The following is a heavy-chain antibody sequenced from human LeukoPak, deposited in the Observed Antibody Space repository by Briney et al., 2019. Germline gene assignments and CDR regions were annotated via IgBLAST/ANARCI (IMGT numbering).Heavy chain of an antibody. CDR3: AGLFSGYDPFDY. Sequence: SETLSLTCTVSGDSTSRYYWSWIRQPPGKGLEFLGYIFYSGIVNYNPSLKSRVTMSVDSSRNQVSLKVRSVTAADTAVYYCAGLFSGYDPFDYWGQGILVTVSS. CDR1: GDSTSRYY. D-gene: IGHD5-12*01. V-gene: IGHV4-59*01. J-gene: IGHJ4*02. CDR2: IFYSGIV.